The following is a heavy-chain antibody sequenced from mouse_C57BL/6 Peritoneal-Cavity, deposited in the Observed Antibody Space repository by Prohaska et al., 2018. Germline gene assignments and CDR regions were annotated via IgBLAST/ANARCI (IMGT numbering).Heavy chain of an antibody. Sequence: EVQLLETGGGLVQPGGSRGLSCEGSGFTFSGFWMSWVRQTPGKTLEWIGDINSDGSAINYAPAIKDRFTIFRDNDKSTLYLQMSNVRSEDTATYFCMRCSYYWYFDVWGTGTTVTVSS. V-gene: IGHV11-2*01. CDR3: MRCSYYWYFDV. D-gene: IGHD2-12*01. CDR2: INSDGSAI. J-gene: IGHJ1*03. CDR1: GFTFSGFW.